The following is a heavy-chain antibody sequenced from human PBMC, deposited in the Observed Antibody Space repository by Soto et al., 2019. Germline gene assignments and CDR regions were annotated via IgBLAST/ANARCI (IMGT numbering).Heavy chain of an antibody. V-gene: IGHV1-2*02. Sequence: ASVKVSCKASGYTFTGYYMHWVRQAPGQGLEWMAWINPNSDGTNYAKKFQGRVTMTRDTTISTAYMELSRLITDYTAVYYCARAARHDAFDIWCQGTMVTVSS. CDR2: INPNSDGT. D-gene: IGHD6-25*01. CDR1: GYTFTGYY. CDR3: ARAARHDAFDI. J-gene: IGHJ3*02.